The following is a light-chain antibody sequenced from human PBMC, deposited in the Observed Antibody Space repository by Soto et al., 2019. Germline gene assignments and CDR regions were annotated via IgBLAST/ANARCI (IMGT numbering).Light chain of an antibody. CDR3: QQRNKWRT. J-gene: IGKJ1*01. CDR1: QSVSSSY. Sequence: ESVLTQSPGTLSLSPGERATLSCRASQSVSSSYLVWYQQKPGQAPRLLIYDASKRATGIPARFSGSGFGTDYTLTISSLEPEDFAVYYCQQRNKWRTFGQGTKVDTK. V-gene: IGKV3D-20*02. CDR2: DAS.